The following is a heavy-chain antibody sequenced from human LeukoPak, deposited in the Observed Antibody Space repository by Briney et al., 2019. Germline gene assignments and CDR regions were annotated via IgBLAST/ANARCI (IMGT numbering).Heavy chain of an antibody. CDR3: ARDMAYTAMVTSYYYYYMDV. J-gene: IGHJ6*03. Sequence: GASVKVSCKASGYTFTSYGISWVRQAPGQGLEWMGWISAYNGNTNYAQKLQGRVTMTTDTSTSTAYMELRSLRSDDTAVYYCARDMAYTAMVTSYYYYYMDVWGKGTTVTVSS. CDR1: GYTFTSYG. CDR2: ISAYNGNT. D-gene: IGHD5-18*01. V-gene: IGHV1-18*01.